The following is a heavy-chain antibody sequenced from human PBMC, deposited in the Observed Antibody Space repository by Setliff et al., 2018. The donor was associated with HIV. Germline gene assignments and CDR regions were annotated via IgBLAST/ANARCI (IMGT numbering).Heavy chain of an antibody. CDR3: VRGSGYYYFDN. V-gene: IGHV3-74*01. CDR1: GYAINNNFFW. CDR2: MNTDGSST. D-gene: IGHD3-22*01. J-gene: IGHJ4*02. Sequence: PSETLSLTCAVSGYAINNNFFWMHWVRQAPGKGLVWVFGMNTDGSSTRYADSVKGRFTISRDNAKNMLYLQMNSLSADDTAVYYCVRGSGYYYFDNWGQGALVTVSS.